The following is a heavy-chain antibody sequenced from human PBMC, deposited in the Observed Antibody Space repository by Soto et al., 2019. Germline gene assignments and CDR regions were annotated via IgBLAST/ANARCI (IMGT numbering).Heavy chain of an antibody. V-gene: IGHV4-31*03. CDR3: ARDQASFYWTNGVCHKGGMDV. Sequence: QVQLQESGPGLVKPSQTLSLTCTVSGGSISSGGYYWSWIRQHPGKGLEWIGYIYYSGSTYYNPSLKSRVTIAVDTSKNQFSLKLSSVTAADTAVYYCARDQASFYWTNGVCHKGGMDVWGQGTTVTVSS. CDR2: IYYSGST. CDR1: GGSISSGGYY. J-gene: IGHJ6*02. D-gene: IGHD2-8*01.